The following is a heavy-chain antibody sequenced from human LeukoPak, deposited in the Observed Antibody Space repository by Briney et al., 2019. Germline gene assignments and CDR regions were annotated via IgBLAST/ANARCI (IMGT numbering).Heavy chain of an antibody. CDR2: IYYTGST. D-gene: IGHD3-22*01. CDR3: ARAITMIVVVFDAFDI. CDR1: GSSITSHSYW. V-gene: IGHV4-39*01. Sequence: PSETLSLTCTVSGSSITSHSYWWDWIRQPPGKGLEWIGSIYYTGSTFYNPSLESRVTISVDTSKNQFSLRLNSVTAADTAVYYCARAITMIVVVFDAFDIWGQGTMVTVSS. J-gene: IGHJ3*02.